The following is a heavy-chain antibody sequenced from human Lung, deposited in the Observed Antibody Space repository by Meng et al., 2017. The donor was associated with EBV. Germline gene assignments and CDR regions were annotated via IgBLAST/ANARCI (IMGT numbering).Heavy chain of an antibody. Sequence: GRLGQSVHEVNSPGTSVDVSFKVSGFTLTELSQHWGRQAPGKGLEWMGSFDREDGRPIYAQKFHGRVSMTEDSSTDTAYMELSSLKSEDMAVYYCASGTSGDYGVWGQGVLVTVSS. D-gene: IGHD4-17*01. CDR2: FDREDGRP. V-gene: IGHV1-24*01. J-gene: IGHJ4*02. CDR3: ASGTSGDYGV. CDR1: GFTLTELS.